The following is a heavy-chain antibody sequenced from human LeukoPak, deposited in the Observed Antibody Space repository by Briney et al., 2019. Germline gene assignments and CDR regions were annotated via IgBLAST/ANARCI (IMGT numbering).Heavy chain of an antibody. CDR1: GFTFSKAW. D-gene: IGHD5-18*01. V-gene: IGHV3-15*01. CDR2: IKATPDGGTT. CDR3: TTLPGYSYGYLQDY. J-gene: IGHJ4*02. Sequence: PGGSLRLSCAASGFTFSKAWMSWVRQAPGKGLEWVGHIKATPDGGTTEYGAPVKGRFTISRDDSKNTLYLQTNSLKSEDTAVYFCTTLPGYSYGYLQDYWGQGTLVTVSS.